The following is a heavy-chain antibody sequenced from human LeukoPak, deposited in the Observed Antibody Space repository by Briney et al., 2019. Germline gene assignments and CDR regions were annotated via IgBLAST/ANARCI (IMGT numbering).Heavy chain of an antibody. Sequence: GGSLRLSCAASGFTFINYWMGWVRQAPGKGLEWVANIKQDGSETYYVDSVKGRFTIARDNAKSSLFLHMNSLRAEDTAVYYCARWGYTNGWYYFENWGQGTLVTVSS. CDR1: GFTFINYW. J-gene: IGHJ4*02. V-gene: IGHV3-7*01. CDR2: IKQDGSET. D-gene: IGHD6-19*01. CDR3: ARWGYTNGWYYFEN.